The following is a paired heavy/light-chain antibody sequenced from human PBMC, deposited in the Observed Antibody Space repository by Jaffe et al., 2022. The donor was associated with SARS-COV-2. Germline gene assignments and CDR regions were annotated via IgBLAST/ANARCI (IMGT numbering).Light chain of an antibody. Sequence: QSALTQPASVSGSPGQSITISCTGTSSDVGGYNYVSWYQQHPGKAPKLMIYDVTSRPSGVSNRFSGSKSGNTASLTISGLQAEDEADYYCSSFTSSSTLVFGGGTKLTVL. CDR3: SSFTSSSTLV. CDR1: SSDVGGYNY. J-gene: IGLJ2*01. CDR2: DVT. V-gene: IGLV2-14*03.
Heavy chain of an antibody. Sequence: QLQLQESGPGLVKPSETLSLTCSVSGGSVSSSSYYWGWIRQPPGKGLEWIGSIHYSGSTYFNPSLKSRVTISVDTSKNQLSLKLSSVTAADTAVYYCARSYYLQPKIDYWGQGTLVTVSS. CDR2: IHYSGST. D-gene: IGHD1-1*01. V-gene: IGHV4-39*01. J-gene: IGHJ4*02. CDR1: GGSVSSSSYY. CDR3: ARSYYLQPKIDY.